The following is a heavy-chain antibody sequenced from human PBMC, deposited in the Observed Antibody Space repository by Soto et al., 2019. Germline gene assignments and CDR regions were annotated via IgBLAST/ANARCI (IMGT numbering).Heavy chain of an antibody. CDR3: ARGGVMIFGVVSNPYYYYGMDV. Sequence: SETLSLTCAVYGGSFSGYYWSWIRQPPGKGLEWIGEINHSGSTNYNPSLKSRVTISVDTSKNQFSLKLSSVTAADTAVYYCARGGVMIFGVVSNPYYYYGMDVWGQGTTVTVSS. CDR2: INHSGST. D-gene: IGHD3-3*01. J-gene: IGHJ6*02. V-gene: IGHV4-34*01. CDR1: GGSFSGYY.